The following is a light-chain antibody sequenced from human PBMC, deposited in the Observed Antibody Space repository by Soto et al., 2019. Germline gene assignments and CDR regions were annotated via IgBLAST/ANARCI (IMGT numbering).Light chain of an antibody. CDR1: ERLTGN. CDR3: QQYQAWPRT. V-gene: IGKV3-15*01. CDR2: EVS. Sequence: EIIMTQSPATLSLSPVERATLSCRASERLTGNLAWYQHKPVQSPRLLIYEVSTRATYIPARFSGRGSRTEFILTLSSLQSEDSAVYFCQQYQAWPRTLVQGTKLEIK. J-gene: IGKJ1*01.